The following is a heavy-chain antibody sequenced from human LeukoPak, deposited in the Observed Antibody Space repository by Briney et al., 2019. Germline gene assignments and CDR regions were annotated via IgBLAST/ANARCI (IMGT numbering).Heavy chain of an antibody. D-gene: IGHD3-3*01. Sequence: SETLSLTCTVSGGSIRSSYWSWIRQPPGKGLEWIGYVYYTGSTNYNPSLRSRVTISVDTSKNQFSLKLSSVTAADTAVYYCASTNLLNYDFNPWGQGTLVTVSS. CDR2: VYYTGST. V-gene: IGHV4-59*12. J-gene: IGHJ5*02. CDR3: ASTNLLNYDFNP. CDR1: GGSIRSSY.